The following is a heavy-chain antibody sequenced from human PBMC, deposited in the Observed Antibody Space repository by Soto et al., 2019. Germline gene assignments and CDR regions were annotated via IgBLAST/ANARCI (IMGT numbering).Heavy chain of an antibody. CDR2: INPSGGST. V-gene: IGHV1-46*01. D-gene: IGHD6-13*01. CDR3: AIQQLVDYPFDY. CDR1: GYTFTGYY. Sequence: ASVKVSCKASGYTFTGYYMHWVRQAPGQGLEWMGIINPSGGSTSYAQKFQGRVTMTRDTSTSTVYMELSSLRSEDTAVYYCAIQQLVDYPFDYWGQGNLVTVSS. J-gene: IGHJ4*02.